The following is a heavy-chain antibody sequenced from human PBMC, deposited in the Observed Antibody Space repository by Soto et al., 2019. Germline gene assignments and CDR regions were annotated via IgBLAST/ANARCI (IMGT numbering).Heavy chain of an antibody. J-gene: IGHJ3*02. V-gene: IGHV4-34*01. CDR3: ARGXRDYDFWSGYYHDAFDI. CDR2: INHSGST. Sequence: PSVTLSLTCAVYGGSFSCYYWSWIRQPPGKGLEWIGEINHSGSTNYNPSLKSRVTISVDTSKNQFSLELSSVTAADTAVYYCARGXRDYDFWSGYYHDAFDIWGQGTMVTVSS. CDR1: GGSFSCYY. D-gene: IGHD3-3*01.